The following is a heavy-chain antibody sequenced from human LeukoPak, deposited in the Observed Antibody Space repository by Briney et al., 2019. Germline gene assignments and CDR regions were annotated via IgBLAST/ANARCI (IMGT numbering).Heavy chain of an antibody. D-gene: IGHD6-13*01. CDR1: GFTFSSYS. CDR3: ARGSYSSSWSHGFDI. V-gene: IGHV3-21*01. Sequence: GGSLRLSCAASGFTFSSYSMNWVRQAPGKGLEWVSSISSSSSYIYYADSVKGRFTISRDNAKNSLYLQMNSLRAEDTAVYYCARGSYSSSWSHGFDIWGQGTMVTVSS. CDR2: ISSSSSYI. J-gene: IGHJ3*02.